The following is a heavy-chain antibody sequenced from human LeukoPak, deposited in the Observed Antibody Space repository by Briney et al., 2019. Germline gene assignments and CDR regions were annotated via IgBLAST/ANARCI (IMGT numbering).Heavy chain of an antibody. CDR1: GFTFSSYG. CDR2: IRYDGSNK. Sequence: GGSLRLSCAASGFTFSSYGMHWVRQAPGKGLEWVAFIRYDGSNKYYADSVKGRFTISRDNSKNTLYLQMNSLRAEDTAVYYCAEGPITIFSRRWFDPWGQGTLVTVSS. V-gene: IGHV3-30*02. CDR3: AEGPITIFSRRWFDP. J-gene: IGHJ5*02. D-gene: IGHD3-3*01.